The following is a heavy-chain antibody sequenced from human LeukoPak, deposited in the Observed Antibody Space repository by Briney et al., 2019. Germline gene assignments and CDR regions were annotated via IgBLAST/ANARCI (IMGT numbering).Heavy chain of an antibody. J-gene: IGHJ4*02. D-gene: IGHD6-13*01. CDR1: GYTFTSYG. Sequence: ASVKVSCKASGYTFTSYGISWVRQAPGQGLEWMGWISAYNGNTNYAQKLQGRVTMTTDTSTSTAYMELRSLRSDDTAVYYCARTFSPEAAAASLESDYWGQGTLVTVSS. CDR2: ISAYNGNT. CDR3: ARTFSPEAAAASLESDY. V-gene: IGHV1-18*01.